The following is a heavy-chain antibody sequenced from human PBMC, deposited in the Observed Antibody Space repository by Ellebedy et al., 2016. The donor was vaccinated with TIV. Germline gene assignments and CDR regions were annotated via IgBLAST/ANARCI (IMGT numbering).Heavy chain of an antibody. CDR1: GFTFNSHA. CDR3: AKKVGTGLSLDY. CDR2: ISTGGGST. Sequence: GESLKISCAASGFTFNSHAMSWVRQTPPKGLEWVSAISTGGGSTYYADSVKGRFTVSRDNPKNTLYLQMNSLRAEDTAVYYCAKKVGTGLSLDYWGQGMLVTVSS. V-gene: IGHV3-23*01. J-gene: IGHJ4*02. D-gene: IGHD2/OR15-2a*01.